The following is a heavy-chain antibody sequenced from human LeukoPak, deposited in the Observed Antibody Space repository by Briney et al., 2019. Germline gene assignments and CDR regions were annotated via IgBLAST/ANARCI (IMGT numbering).Heavy chain of an antibody. CDR3: ARVGYRYVINDWSRTGLGAYPTKYYYHMDV. CDR2: INRSGST. J-gene: IGHJ6*03. D-gene: IGHD5-18*01. V-gene: IGHV4-34*01. CDR1: GGSFSDYY. Sequence: SETLSLTCAVYGGSFSDYYWSWIRQPPGKGLEWIGEINRSGSTNYSPSLKSRVTISVDTSKNQFPLKLSSVAAADTAVYFCARVGYRYVINDWSRTGLGAYPTKYYYHMDVWDKGTTVTVSS.